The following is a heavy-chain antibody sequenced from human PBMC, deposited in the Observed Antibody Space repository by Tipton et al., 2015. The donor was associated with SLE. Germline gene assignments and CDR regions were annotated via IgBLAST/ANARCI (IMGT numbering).Heavy chain of an antibody. V-gene: IGHV3-7*01. CDR3: ARDLPLVGGNDF. D-gene: IGHD1-26*01. CDR1: GLTIGHCW. Sequence: SLRLSCVGSGLTIGHCWMNWVRQAPGKGLEWVANIKQDGSETYYVDSLRGRFAISRDNTKNSLYLQMNSLRAEDTAVYYCARDLPLVGGNDFWGQGTLVTVSS. CDR2: IKQDGSET. J-gene: IGHJ4*02.